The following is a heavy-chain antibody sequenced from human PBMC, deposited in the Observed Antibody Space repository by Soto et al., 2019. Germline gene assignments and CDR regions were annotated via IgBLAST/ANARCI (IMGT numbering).Heavy chain of an antibody. V-gene: IGHV1-18*01. CDR3: AREVEGSYSPADF. CDR1: GYTFTDHG. D-gene: IGHD3-10*01. CDR2: VSSYNGNT. Sequence: GPGVKKPGASVTVSCKTSGYTFTDHGIDWVRQAPGQGLEWGGWVSSYNGNTNYAYNLKDRVIMTTDASTSTAYMELRGLRSDDTAVYYCAREVEGSYSPADFWGQGTPVTVSS. J-gene: IGHJ4*02.